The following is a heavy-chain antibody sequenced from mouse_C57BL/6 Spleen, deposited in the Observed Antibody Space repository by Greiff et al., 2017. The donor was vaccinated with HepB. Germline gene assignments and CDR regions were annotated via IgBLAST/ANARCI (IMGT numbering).Heavy chain of an antibody. D-gene: IGHD1-2*01. Sequence: VKLLESGAELARPGASVKLSCKASGYTFTSYGISWVKQRTGQGLEWIGEIYPRSGNTYYNEKFKGKATLTADKSSSTAYMELRSLTSEDSAVYFCARSGLLRLAYWGQGTLVTVSA. J-gene: IGHJ3*01. CDR2: IYPRSGNT. V-gene: IGHV1-81*01. CDR3: ARSGLLRLAY. CDR1: GYTFTSYG.